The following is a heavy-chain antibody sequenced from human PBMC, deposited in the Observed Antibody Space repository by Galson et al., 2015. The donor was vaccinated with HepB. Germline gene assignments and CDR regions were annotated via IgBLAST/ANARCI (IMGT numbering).Heavy chain of an antibody. D-gene: IGHD2-15*01. CDR1: GYTFTGYY. CDR3: ARDQGGGSCYGDCYYYYMDV. J-gene: IGHJ6*03. Sequence: SVKVSCKASGYTFTGYYMHWVRQAPGQGLEWMGRINPNSGGTNYAQKFQGRVTMTRDTSISTAYMELSRLRSDDTAVYYCARDQGGGSCYGDCYYYYMDVWGKGTTVTVSS. CDR2: INPNSGGT. V-gene: IGHV1-2*06.